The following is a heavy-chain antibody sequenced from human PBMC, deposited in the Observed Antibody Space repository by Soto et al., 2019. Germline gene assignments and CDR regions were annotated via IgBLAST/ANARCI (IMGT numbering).Heavy chain of an antibody. V-gene: IGHV3-23*01. CDR2: MRGSNGDT. CDR3: VKGHSDSYYYFDY. D-gene: IGHD3-22*01. Sequence: EVQLLESGGALVQPGESLRLSCAASGFTFSFCAMSWVRQAPGKGLEWVSSMRGSNGDTYYADSVKGRFTISRDNSKNTLDLQMNSLRVEDTALYYCVKGHSDSYYYFDYWGQGALVTVSS. J-gene: IGHJ4*02. CDR1: GFTFSFCA.